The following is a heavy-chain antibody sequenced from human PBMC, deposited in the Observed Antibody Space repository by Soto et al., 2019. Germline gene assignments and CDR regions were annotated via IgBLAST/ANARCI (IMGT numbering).Heavy chain of an antibody. CDR3: TREGYDSRSFDY. Sequence: WSLRLSCTASVFTCGDYAMSWFRQAPGKGLEWVGFIRSKAYGGTTEYAASVKGRFTISRDDSKSIAYLQMNSLKTEDTAVYYCTREGYDSRSFDYWGQGTLVTVSS. CDR1: VFTCGDYA. V-gene: IGHV3-49*03. J-gene: IGHJ4*02. D-gene: IGHD3-22*01. CDR2: IRSKAYGGTT.